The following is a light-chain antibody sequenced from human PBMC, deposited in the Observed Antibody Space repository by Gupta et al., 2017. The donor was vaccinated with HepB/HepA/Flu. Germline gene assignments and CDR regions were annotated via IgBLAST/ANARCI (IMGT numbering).Light chain of an antibody. CDR3: QQRFNWPPT. J-gene: IGKJ4*01. CDR1: QSVGTY. CDR2: DAS. Sequence: IVLTQSPATVSLSPGGRATLSCRARQSVGTYLGWYQHKPGQPPRLLIYDASNRATGIPARFSGSGSGTDFTLTISSLETEDFAVYYCQQRFNWPPTFGGGTKVEIK. V-gene: IGKV3-11*01.